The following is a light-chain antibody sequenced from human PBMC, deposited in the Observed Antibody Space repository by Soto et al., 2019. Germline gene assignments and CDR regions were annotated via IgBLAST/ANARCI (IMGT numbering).Light chain of an antibody. CDR1: QSVSDSY. Sequence: EIVLTQSPGTLSLSPGERATLSCRASQSVSDSYLAWYQQKPGQAPRLLIYASSRATGITDRFSGSGSGTDFTLTNSRLQPEDFAVYYCQHYGTSALFGPGTKVDIK. V-gene: IGKV3-20*01. CDR3: QHYGTSAL. CDR2: AS. J-gene: IGKJ3*01.